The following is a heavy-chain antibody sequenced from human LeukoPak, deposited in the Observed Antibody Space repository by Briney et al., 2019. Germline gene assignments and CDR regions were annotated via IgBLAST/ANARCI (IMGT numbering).Heavy chain of an antibody. V-gene: IGHV3-23*01. CDR3: ARGASSWEYTTFDV. D-gene: IGHD6-13*01. J-gene: IGHJ3*01. CDR2: IGGSGVTK. Sequence: GGSLRLSCAASGFKFTNYAMHWVRQAPGTGLEWVSTIGGSGVTKFYADSVAGRFTISRDNSNNALFLQMNNLRAEDVAIYYCARGASSWEYTTFDVWGQGAIVTASS. CDR1: GFKFTNYA.